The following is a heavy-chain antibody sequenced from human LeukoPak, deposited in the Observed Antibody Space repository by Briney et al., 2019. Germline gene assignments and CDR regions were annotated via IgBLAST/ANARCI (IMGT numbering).Heavy chain of an antibody. D-gene: IGHD3-10*01. CDR3: ARGSRYYYGSGSYPFDY. Sequence: GGSLRLSCAASGFTFSDYYMSWIRQAPGKGLQWVSYITNSGSTIYYADSVKGRFTISRDNAKKSLSLQMNNLRAEDTAVYYCARGSRYYYGSGSYPFDYWGQGTLVTVSS. J-gene: IGHJ4*02. CDR2: ITNSGSTI. V-gene: IGHV3-11*01. CDR1: GFTFSDYY.